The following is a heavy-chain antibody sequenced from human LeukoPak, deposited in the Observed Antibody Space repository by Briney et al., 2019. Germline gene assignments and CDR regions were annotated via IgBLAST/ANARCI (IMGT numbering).Heavy chain of an antibody. D-gene: IGHD1-26*01. CDR3: ARVDSGSYYPDY. V-gene: IGHV3-21*01. CDR2: ISSSSSYI. J-gene: IGHJ4*02. CDR1: GFTFSSYA. Sequence: GGSLRLSCAASGFTFSSYAMSWVRQAPGKGLEWVSSISSSSSYIYYADSVKGRFTISRDNAKNSLYLQMNSLRAEDTAVYYCARVDSGSYYPDYWGQGTLVTVSS.